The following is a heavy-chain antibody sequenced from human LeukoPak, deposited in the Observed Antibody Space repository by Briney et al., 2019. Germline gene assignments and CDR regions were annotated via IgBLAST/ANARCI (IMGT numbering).Heavy chain of an antibody. J-gene: IGHJ4*02. CDR3: ARGHLTEYYFDY. CDR1: GGSFSGYY. V-gene: IGHV4-34*01. Sequence: SETLSLTCAVYGGSFSGYYWSWIRQPPGKGLEWIGEINHSGSTNYNPSLKRRVTISVDTSKNQFSLKLSSVTAADTAVYYCARGHLTEYYFDYWGQGTLVTVSS. CDR2: INHSGST.